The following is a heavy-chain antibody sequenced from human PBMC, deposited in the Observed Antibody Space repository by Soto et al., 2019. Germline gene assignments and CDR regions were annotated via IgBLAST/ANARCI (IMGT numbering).Heavy chain of an antibody. Sequence: QVQLVQSGAEVKKPGSSVKVSCKASGGTFSSYTISWVRQAPGQGLEWMGRIIPILGIANYAQKFRGRVTXTXXKSTSTAYMELSSLRSEDTAVYYCARAPLDSGYDYWGQGTLVTVSS. CDR1: GGTFSSYT. D-gene: IGHD5-12*01. J-gene: IGHJ4*02. CDR2: IIPILGIA. V-gene: IGHV1-69*02. CDR3: ARAPLDSGYDY.